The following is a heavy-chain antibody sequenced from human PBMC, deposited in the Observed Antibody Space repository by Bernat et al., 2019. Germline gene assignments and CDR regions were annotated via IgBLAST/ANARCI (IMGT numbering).Heavy chain of an antibody. CDR3: ARGVWGSYRFETRGAFDI. Sequence: EVQLVESGGGLVQPGGSLRLSCAASGFTFRSYAMHWVRQAPGKGLEYVSAISSNGGSTYYANAVKGRFTISRDTSKNTLYLQVGSLRAEDMAVYYCARGVWGSYRFETRGAFDIWGQGTMVTVSS. D-gene: IGHD3-16*02. CDR2: ISSNGGST. J-gene: IGHJ3*02. V-gene: IGHV3-64*01. CDR1: GFTFRSYA.